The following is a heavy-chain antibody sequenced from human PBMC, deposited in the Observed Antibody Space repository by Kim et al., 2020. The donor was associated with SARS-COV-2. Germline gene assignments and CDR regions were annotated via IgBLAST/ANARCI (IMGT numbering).Heavy chain of an antibody. J-gene: IGHJ5*02. Sequence: GGSLRLSCEASGFTFSSYWMNWVCQGPGTGMVWVSRIKVDGSDNPYADVVKGRFTIPRDNAKTTLHLQLNSLGVEDTATYYCARGSFQQGFDPWGQRHLVTVSS. CDR1: GFTFSSYW. D-gene: IGHD6-13*01. CDR3: ARGSFQQGFDP. V-gene: IGHV3-74*01. CDR2: IKVDGSDN.